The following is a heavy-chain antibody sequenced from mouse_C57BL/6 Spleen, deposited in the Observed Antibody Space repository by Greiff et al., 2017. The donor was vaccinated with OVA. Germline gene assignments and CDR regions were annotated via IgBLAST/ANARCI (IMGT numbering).Heavy chain of an antibody. D-gene: IGHD1-1*01. J-gene: IGHJ2*01. CDR1: GFNIKDYY. CDR3: TPYGSSYWDYFDY. V-gene: IGHV14-1*01. CDR2: IGPEGGDT. Sequence: EVQLQQSGAELVRPGDSVKLSCTASGFNIKDYYMHWVKQRPEQGLEWIGRIGPEGGDTYYAPKFQGKATMTADTSSNTAYLQLSSLTSEDTAVYYCTPYGSSYWDYFDYWGQGTTLTVSS.